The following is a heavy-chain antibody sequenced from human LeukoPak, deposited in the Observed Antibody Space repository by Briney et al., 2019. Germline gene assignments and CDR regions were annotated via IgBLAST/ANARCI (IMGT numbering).Heavy chain of an antibody. V-gene: IGHV1-69*01. D-gene: IGHD6-13*01. CDR2: IIPIFGTA. CDR3: ASAGIEAATRDDFDI. CDR1: GGTFSSYA. J-gene: IGHJ3*02. Sequence: ASVKFSCNASGGTFSSYAISWVRQAPGQGLEWLGGIIPIFGTANYAQKFQGRVTITADESTSKASMKLSSLRAEDTAVYYCASAGIEAATRDDFDIWGKGTMVTV.